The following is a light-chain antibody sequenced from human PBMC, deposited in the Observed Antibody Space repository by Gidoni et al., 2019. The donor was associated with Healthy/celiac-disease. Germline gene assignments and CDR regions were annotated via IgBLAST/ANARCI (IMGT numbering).Light chain of an antibody. J-gene: IGLJ2*01. CDR3: CSYAGSYPL. CDR2: DVS. Sequence: HSSLTPPLSVSLSPGQSVTISCTGTSSDVGGYNYVSWYHQHPGKAPKLMIYDVSKRPSGVPDRFSGSKSGNTASLTISGLQAEDEADYYCCSYAGSYPLFGGGTKLTVL. V-gene: IGLV2-11*01. CDR1: SSDVGGYNY.